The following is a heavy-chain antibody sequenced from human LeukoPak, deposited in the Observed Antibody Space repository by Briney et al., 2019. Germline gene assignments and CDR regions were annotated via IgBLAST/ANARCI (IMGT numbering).Heavy chain of an antibody. J-gene: IGHJ4*02. CDR2: IYYSGST. CDR1: GGSISSYY. CDR3: ARAEVYGDYEYYFDY. D-gene: IGHD4-17*01. V-gene: IGHV4-59*01. Sequence: SETLSLXCTVSGGSISSYYWSWIRQPPGKGLEWIGYIYYSGSTNYNPSLKSRVTISVDTSKNQFSLKLSSVTAADTAVYYCARAEVYGDYEYYFDYWGQGTLVTVSS.